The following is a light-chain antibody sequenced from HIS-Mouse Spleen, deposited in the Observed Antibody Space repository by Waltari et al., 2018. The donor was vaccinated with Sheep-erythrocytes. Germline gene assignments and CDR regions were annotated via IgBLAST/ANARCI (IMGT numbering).Light chain of an antibody. CDR2: HDS. J-gene: IGLJ1*01. CDR1: KLGDKY. Sequence: SYELTQPPSVSVSPGQTASITCSGDKLGDKYACWYKPKPGQSPVLVIYHDSTRPPGIPARFAGSNSGNTATLTISGTQAMDEADYYCQAWDSSTYVFGTGTKVTVL. V-gene: IGLV3-1*01. CDR3: QAWDSSTYV.